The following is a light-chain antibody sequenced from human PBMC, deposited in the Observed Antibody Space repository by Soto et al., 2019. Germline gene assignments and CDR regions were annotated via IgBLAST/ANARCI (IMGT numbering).Light chain of an antibody. CDR2: EVS. Sequence: QSALTQPASVSGSPGQSITISCTGTSSDVGGYNYVSWYQQHPGKAPKLMIYEVSNRPSGVSKRFSGSKSGNTASLTISGLQAEDEADYYCSSFTSINTWVFGGGTKVTVL. V-gene: IGLV2-14*01. CDR1: SSDVGGYNY. J-gene: IGLJ3*02. CDR3: SSFTSINTWV.